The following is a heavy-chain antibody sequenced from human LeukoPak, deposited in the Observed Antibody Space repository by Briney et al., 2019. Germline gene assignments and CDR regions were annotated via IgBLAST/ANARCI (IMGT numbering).Heavy chain of an antibody. Sequence: GGSLRLSCAASGFTSSNYWMQWVRQAPGKGLVWVSRINGDASSISYADSVKGRFTISRDNAKNTLYLQMSSLRVEDTAVYYCARVWDKADYWGQGTLVTVSS. D-gene: IGHD1-26*01. V-gene: IGHV3-74*01. J-gene: IGHJ4*02. CDR2: INGDASSI. CDR1: GFTSSNYW. CDR3: ARVWDKADY.